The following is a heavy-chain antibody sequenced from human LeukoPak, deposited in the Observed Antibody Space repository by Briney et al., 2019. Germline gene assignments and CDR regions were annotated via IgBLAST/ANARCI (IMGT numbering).Heavy chain of an antibody. CDR2: ISSSGSTI. V-gene: IGHV3-48*03. D-gene: IGHD3-22*01. CDR1: GFTFSSYE. CDR3: ARGTYYYDKGAFDI. Sequence: PGGSLRLSCAASGFTFSSYEMNWVRQAPGKGLEWVSYISSSGSTIYYADSVKGRFTISRDNAKDSLYLQMNSPRAEDTAVYYCARGTYYYDKGAFDIWGQGTMVTVSS. J-gene: IGHJ3*02.